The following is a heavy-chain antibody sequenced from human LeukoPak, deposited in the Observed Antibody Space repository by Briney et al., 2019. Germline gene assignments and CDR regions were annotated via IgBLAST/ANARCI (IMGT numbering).Heavy chain of an antibody. CDR1: GGSISSYY. CDR3: VRGRDGYNP. J-gene: IGHJ4*02. D-gene: IGHD5-24*01. CDR2: IHYSETA. V-gene: IGHV4-59*01. Sequence: SETLSLTRTVSGGSISSYYWSWIRQPPGKGLEWIGYIHYSETARYNSSLKSRVTISVDTSKNQFSLRLTSVTAADTAVYYCVRGRDGYNPWGQGTLVTVSS.